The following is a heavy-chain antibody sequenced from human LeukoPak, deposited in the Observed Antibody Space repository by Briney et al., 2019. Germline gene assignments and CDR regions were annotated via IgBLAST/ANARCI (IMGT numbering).Heavy chain of an antibody. CDR1: GFTFSNAW. D-gene: IGHD3-22*01. Sequence: PGGSLRLSCAASGFTFSNAWMNWVRQAPGKGLEWVGRIKSKTDGGTTDYAAPVKGRFTISRDNSKNTLYLQMNSLRAEDTAVYYCARGDGDSSGYYPFDYWGQGTLVTVSS. V-gene: IGHV3-15*07. CDR2: IKSKTDGGTT. CDR3: ARGDGDSSGYYPFDY. J-gene: IGHJ4*02.